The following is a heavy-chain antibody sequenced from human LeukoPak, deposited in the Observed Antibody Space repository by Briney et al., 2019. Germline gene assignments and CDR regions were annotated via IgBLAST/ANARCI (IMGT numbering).Heavy chain of an antibody. J-gene: IGHJ5*02. V-gene: IGHV1-2*02. D-gene: IGHD2-15*01. CDR1: GYTFTGYY. CDR2: INPNSGGT. CDR3: ARTPYVLGYCSGGSGCSMFDP. Sequence: ASVKVSCKASGYTFTGYYMHWVRQAPGQGLEWMGWINPNSGGTNYAQKFQGRVTMTRDTSISTPYLELSRLRSEDTAPYYCARTPYVLGYCSGGSGCSMFDPWGEGTLVTVSS.